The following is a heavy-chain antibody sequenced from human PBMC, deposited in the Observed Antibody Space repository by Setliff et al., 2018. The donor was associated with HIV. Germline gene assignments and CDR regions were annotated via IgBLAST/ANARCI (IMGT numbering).Heavy chain of an antibody. CDR1: GGSISSISYY. Sequence: SETLSLTCSVSGGSISSISYYWGWIRQPPGKGLEWIGHIAASGDPNYNTSLKSRLSMSVHTSKNQFSLSLTSVSAEDTAVYFCGRTNFRGSGSYGGFYFDAWGQGTQVTVSS. J-gene: IGHJ4*02. D-gene: IGHD3-10*01. CDR3: GRTNFRGSGSYGGFYFDA. V-gene: IGHV4-61*05. CDR2: IAASGDP.